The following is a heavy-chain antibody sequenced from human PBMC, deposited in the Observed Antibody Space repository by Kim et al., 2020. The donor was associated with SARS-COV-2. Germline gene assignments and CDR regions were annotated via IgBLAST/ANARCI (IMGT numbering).Heavy chain of an antibody. V-gene: IGHV3-72*01. CDR3: TRNRGGLGGY. Sequence: GSLRLSCAASGFTFSDHFMDWVRQAPGKGLEWVGRIRNKANSYSTEYAASVEGRFTISRDESKNSLYLQMNSLKTEDTAVYYCTRNRGGLGGYWGQGTLITVSS. J-gene: IGHJ4*02. CDR2: IRNKANSYST. D-gene: IGHD3-16*01. CDR1: GFTFSDHF.